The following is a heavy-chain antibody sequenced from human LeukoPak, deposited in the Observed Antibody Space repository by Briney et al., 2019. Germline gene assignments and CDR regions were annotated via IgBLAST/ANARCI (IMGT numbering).Heavy chain of an antibody. V-gene: IGHV3-21*01. CDR2: ISSNSSYI. CDR1: GFTFRNFG. CDR3: ARDRVGAGPTGIMPDY. D-gene: IGHD1-26*01. Sequence: GGSLRLSCAAYGFTFRNFGMHWVRQAPGKGLEWVSSISSNSSYIYYADSGKGRFTISRDNAKNSLYLQMNSLRAEDTAVYYCARDRVGAGPTGIMPDYWGQGTLVTVSS. J-gene: IGHJ4*02.